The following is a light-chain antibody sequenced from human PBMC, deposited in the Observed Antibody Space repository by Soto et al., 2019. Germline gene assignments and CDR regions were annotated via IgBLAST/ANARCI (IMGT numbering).Light chain of an antibody. J-gene: IGLJ1*01. CDR1: SSDVGGYNY. CDR2: DVT. CDR3: SSYTSSNSYV. V-gene: IGLV2-14*03. Sequence: QSVLTQPASVSGSPGQWTTISCTGTSSDVGGYNYVSWYQHHPGKAPKLMIYDVTNRPSGVSNRFSGSKSGNTASLTISGLQTEAGADYYCSSYTSSNSYVFGTGTKVT.